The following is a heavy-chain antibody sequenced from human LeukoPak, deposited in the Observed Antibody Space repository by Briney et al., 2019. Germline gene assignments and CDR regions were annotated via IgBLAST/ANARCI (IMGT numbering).Heavy chain of an antibody. CDR3: ARARGGYVLDS. Sequence: TGGSLRLSCAASEFTSSGDWMHWVRQAPGKGLVWVARLKNDGSSAEYANSAQGRLIISRDNGRNTVFLQMDSLRGDDTAIYYCARARGGYVLDSWGQGTQVIVSS. CDR1: EFTSSGDW. D-gene: IGHD2-15*01. CDR2: LKNDGSSA. J-gene: IGHJ4*02. V-gene: IGHV3-74*03.